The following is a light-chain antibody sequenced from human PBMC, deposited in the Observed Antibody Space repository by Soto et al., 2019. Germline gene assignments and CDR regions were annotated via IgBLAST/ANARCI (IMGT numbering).Light chain of an antibody. Sequence: QSVLTQPPSVSGAPGQRVTISCTGSSSNIGAGYDVHWYQQLPGTAPKLLIYGNSNRPSGDPDRFSGSKSGTSASLAITGLQAEDEAVYYCQSYDSSLSGFYVFGTGTKMTVL. CDR1: SSNIGAGYD. J-gene: IGLJ1*01. CDR3: QSYDSSLSGFYV. CDR2: GNS. V-gene: IGLV1-40*01.